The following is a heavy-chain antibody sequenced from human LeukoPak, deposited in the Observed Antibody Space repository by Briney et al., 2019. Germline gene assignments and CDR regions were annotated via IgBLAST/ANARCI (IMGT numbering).Heavy chain of an antibody. D-gene: IGHD5-12*01. CDR2: IKQDGSEK. Sequence: GGSLRLSCAASGFTFSSYRMSWVRQAPGKGLEWVANIKQDGSEKYYVDSVKGRFTISRDNAKNSLYLQMNSLRAEDTAVYYCARVKVIVATIFDYWGQGTLVTVSS. V-gene: IGHV3-7*01. J-gene: IGHJ4*02. CDR1: GFTFSSYR. CDR3: ARVKVIVATIFDY.